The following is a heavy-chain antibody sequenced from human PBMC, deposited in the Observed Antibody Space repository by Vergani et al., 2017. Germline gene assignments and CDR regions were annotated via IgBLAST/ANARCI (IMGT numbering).Heavy chain of an antibody. D-gene: IGHD1-26*01. CDR2: ISAIVVIST. V-gene: IGHV3-23*01. J-gene: IGHJ5*02. Sequence: EVQLLESGGGLVQPGGSLRLSCAASGFTFRNYAMMWVRQAPGKGLQWVSSISAIVVISTYYADSVKGRFTISRDNSKSTIYLQMNSLRAEDTAVYYCAKDSIVGADTWFDPWGQGTLVTVSS. CDR3: AKDSIVGADTWFDP. CDR1: GFTFRNYA.